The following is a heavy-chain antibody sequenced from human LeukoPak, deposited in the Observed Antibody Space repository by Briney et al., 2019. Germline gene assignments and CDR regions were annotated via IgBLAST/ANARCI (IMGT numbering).Heavy chain of an antibody. CDR1: GYSISSGYY. J-gene: IGHJ6*04. CDR3: ARRSPSDV. Sequence: KPSETLSLTCAVSGYSISSGYYWGWIRQPPGKGLEWIGSIYHSGSTYYNPSLKSRVTISVDTSKNQFSLKLSSVTAADTAVYYCARRSPSDVGGKGTTVTVSS. V-gene: IGHV4-38-2*01. CDR2: IYHSGST.